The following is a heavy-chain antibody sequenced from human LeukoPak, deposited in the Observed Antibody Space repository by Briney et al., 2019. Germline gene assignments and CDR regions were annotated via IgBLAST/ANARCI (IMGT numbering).Heavy chain of an antibody. D-gene: IGHD1-26*01. Sequence: AASVKVSCKASGYTFTGYYMHWVRQAPGQGLEWMGWINPNSGGTNYAQKFQGRATMTRDTSISTAYMELSRLRSDDTAVYYCARDRKVGATRYYFDYWGQGTLVTVSS. J-gene: IGHJ4*02. CDR1: GYTFTGYY. CDR2: INPNSGGT. CDR3: ARDRKVGATRYYFDY. V-gene: IGHV1-2*02.